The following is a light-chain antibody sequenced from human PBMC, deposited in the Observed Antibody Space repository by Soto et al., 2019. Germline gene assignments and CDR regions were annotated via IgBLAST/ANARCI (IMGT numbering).Light chain of an antibody. CDR2: EVN. J-gene: IGLJ2*01. CDR3: SSYAGRNIVL. Sequence: QSALTQPPSASGSPGQSVTIARTGTSSDVGGYKYVSWYQQHPGKAPKLMIYEVNKRPSGVPDRFSGSKSGHTASLTVSGLQADDEADYFCSSYAGRNIVLFGGGTKLTVL. V-gene: IGLV2-8*01. CDR1: SSDVGGYKY.